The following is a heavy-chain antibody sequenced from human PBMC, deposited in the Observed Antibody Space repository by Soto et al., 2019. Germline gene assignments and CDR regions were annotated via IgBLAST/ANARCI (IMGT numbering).Heavy chain of an antibody. V-gene: IGHV1-69*01. D-gene: IGHD3-22*01. CDR3: ARGGSGYTWFNEF. CDR1: GGLFSSYP. CDR2: ISPVFHTA. J-gene: IGHJ4*02. Sequence: QEQLVQSGAEVKKHGSSVKVSCKASGGLFSSYPISGVRQVPGQGLEWMGGISPVFHTAYYTQRFQGRVTITADESTNTAYMELSSLRSEDTAIYYCARGGSGYTWFNEFWGQGTLVTVSS.